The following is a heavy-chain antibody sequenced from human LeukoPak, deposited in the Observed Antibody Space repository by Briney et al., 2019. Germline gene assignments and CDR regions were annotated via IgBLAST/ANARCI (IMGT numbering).Heavy chain of an antibody. CDR3: ARLDSGDHGNIPH. J-gene: IGHJ1*01. D-gene: IGHD1-26*01. CDR1: GGSLSPYY. V-gene: IGHV4-59*08. CDR2: IYHTGTT. Sequence: SETLSLTCTVSGGSLSPYYWTWIRQPPGKGLEWIGYIYHTGTTRYNPSLNSRVTISVETSKSQFSLRLNSVTAADTAIYYCARLDSGDHGNIPHWGQGTLVIVSS.